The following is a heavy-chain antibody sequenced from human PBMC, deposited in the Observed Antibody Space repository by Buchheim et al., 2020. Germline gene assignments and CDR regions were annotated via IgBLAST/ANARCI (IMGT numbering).Heavy chain of an antibody. CDR1: GGTFSSYT. J-gene: IGHJ6*02. CDR2: IIPILGIA. V-gene: IGHV1-69*02. D-gene: IGHD2-2*02. CDR3: ARGYCSSTSCYTRNYYYYGMDV. Sequence: QVQLVQSGAEVKKPGSSVKVSCKASGGTFSSYTISWVRQAPGQGLEWMGRIIPILGIANYAQKFQGRVTITADKSTSTAYMELSSLRSEDTAVYYCARGYCSSTSCYTRNYYYYGMDVWGQGTT.